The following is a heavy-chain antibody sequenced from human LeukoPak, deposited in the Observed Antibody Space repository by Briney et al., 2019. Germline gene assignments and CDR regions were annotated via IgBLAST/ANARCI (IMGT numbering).Heavy chain of an antibody. CDR2: IKEDGSEK. D-gene: IGHD2-2*01. V-gene: IGHV3-7*03. J-gene: IGHJ4*02. CDR1: GFTFSNYW. Sequence: GGSLRLSCAASGFTFSNYWMSWVRQAPGKGLEWVANIKEDGSEKHYVDSVKGRFTISRDNAKNSLYLQMNSLRVDDTAVYYCASTIRGYWGQGTLVTVSS. CDR3: ASTIRGY.